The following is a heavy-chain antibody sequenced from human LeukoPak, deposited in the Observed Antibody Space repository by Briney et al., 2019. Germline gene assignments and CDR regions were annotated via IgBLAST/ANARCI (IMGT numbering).Heavy chain of an antibody. Sequence: PGGSLRLSCAAPGFTFSSYAMRWVRQAPGKGLEWVAVISYDGSNKYYADSVKGRFTISRDNSKNTLYLQMNSLRAEDTAVYYCARDAYGDYLFQHWGQGTLVTVSS. CDR3: ARDAYGDYLFQH. CDR1: GFTFSSYA. J-gene: IGHJ1*01. CDR2: ISYDGSNK. V-gene: IGHV3-30-3*01. D-gene: IGHD4-17*01.